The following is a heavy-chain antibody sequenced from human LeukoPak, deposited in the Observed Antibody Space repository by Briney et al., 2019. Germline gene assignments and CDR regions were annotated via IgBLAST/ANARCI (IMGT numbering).Heavy chain of an antibody. CDR2: IRSKAHGGTT. J-gene: IGHJ4*02. CDR3: TRAGRYCSGGSCYSFY. V-gene: IGHV3-49*03. Sequence: GGSLRLSCTASGFTFGDYAMSWFRQAPGEGLEWVGFIRSKAHGGTTEYAASVKGRFTISRDDSKSIAYLQMDSLKTEDTAVSYCTRAGRYCSGGSCYSFYWGQGTLVTVSS. D-gene: IGHD2-15*01. CDR1: GFTFGDYA.